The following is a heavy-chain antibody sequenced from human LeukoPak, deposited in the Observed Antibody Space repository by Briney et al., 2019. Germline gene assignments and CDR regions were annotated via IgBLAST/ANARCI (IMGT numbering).Heavy chain of an antibody. CDR1: GFTFSNAW. Sequence: GGSLRLSCAASGFTFSNAWMNWVRQAPGKGLEWVSGISSSGGTTYYADSVRGRFTISRDNSKNTLYLQMKSLRAEDTAVYYCAHPSSGWTSFDYWGQGTLVTVSS. D-gene: IGHD6-19*01. V-gene: IGHV3-23*01. CDR2: ISSSGGTT. CDR3: AHPSSGWTSFDY. J-gene: IGHJ4*02.